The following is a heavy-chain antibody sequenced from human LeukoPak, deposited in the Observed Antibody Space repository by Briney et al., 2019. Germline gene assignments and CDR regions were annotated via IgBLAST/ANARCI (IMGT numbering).Heavy chain of an antibody. J-gene: IGHJ4*02. Sequence: GGSLRLSCAASGFTLSSSSMNWVRQAPGKGLEFVSSISPSSSYIYYADSVKGRFTISRDDAKNSLFLQMNSLRAEDTAVYYCAREGGYCSGGSCRFFDYWGQGTLVTVSS. CDR2: ISPSSSYI. CDR3: AREGGYCSGGSCRFFDY. CDR1: GFTLSSSS. D-gene: IGHD2-15*01. V-gene: IGHV3-21*06.